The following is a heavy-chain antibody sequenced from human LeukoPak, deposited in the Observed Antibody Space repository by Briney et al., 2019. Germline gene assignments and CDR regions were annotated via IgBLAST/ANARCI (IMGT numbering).Heavy chain of an antibody. V-gene: IGHV4-59*01. D-gene: IGHD3-9*01. Sequence: PSETLSLTRTVSGGSISSYYWSWIRQPPGKGLEWIGYIYYSGSTNYNPSLKSRVTISVDTSKNQFSLKLSSVTAADTAVYYCARNAYYDILTGYYPFDPWGQGTLVTVSS. CDR2: IYYSGST. J-gene: IGHJ5*02. CDR3: ARNAYYDILTGYYPFDP. CDR1: GGSISSYY.